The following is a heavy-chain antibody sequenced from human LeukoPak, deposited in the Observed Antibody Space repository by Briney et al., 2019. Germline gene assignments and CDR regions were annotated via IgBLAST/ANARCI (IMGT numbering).Heavy chain of an antibody. CDR3: ANSPDGAFDY. Sequence: GGSLRLSCAASGFTFSSYAMSWVRQAPGKGLEWVSAISGSGSSTYYADSVKGRFTISRDNSKNTLYLHMNSLRAEDTAVYYCANSPDGAFDYWGQGTLVTVSS. J-gene: IGHJ4*02. CDR2: ISGSGSST. CDR1: GFTFSSYA. V-gene: IGHV3-23*01.